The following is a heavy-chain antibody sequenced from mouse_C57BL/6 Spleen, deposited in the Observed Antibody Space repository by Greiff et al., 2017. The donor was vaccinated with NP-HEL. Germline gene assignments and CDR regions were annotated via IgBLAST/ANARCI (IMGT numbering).Heavy chain of an antibody. V-gene: IGHV5-16*01. Sequence: VMLVESEGGLVQPGSSMKLSCTASGFTFSDYYMAWVRQVPEKGLEWVANINYDGSSTYYLDSLKSRFIISRDNAKNILYLQMSSLKSEDTATYYCARDNYGSSYYYFDYWGQGTTLTVSS. CDR1: GFTFSDYY. J-gene: IGHJ2*01. CDR2: INYDGSST. CDR3: ARDNYGSSYYYFDY. D-gene: IGHD1-1*01.